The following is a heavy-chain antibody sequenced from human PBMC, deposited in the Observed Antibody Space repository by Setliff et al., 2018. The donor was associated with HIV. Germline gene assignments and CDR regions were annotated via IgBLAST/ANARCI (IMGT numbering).Heavy chain of an antibody. CDR1: DDSFSNYD. CDR2: IYTSGST. CDR3: AGCSGGSCPFDAFDI. V-gene: IGHV4-4*09. D-gene: IGHD2-15*01. J-gene: IGHJ3*02. Sequence: SETLSLTCVVSDDSFSNYDWSWIRQPPGKGLEWIGYIYTSGSTNYNPSLKSRVTISVDTSKNQFSLKLSSVTAADTAVYYCAGCSGGSCPFDAFDIWGQGTMVTVSS.